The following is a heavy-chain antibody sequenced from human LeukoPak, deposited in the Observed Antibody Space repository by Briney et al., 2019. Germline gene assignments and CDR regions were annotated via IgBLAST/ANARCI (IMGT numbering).Heavy chain of an antibody. V-gene: IGHV3-7*05. CDR2: INQDGSEK. D-gene: IGHD4-11*01. Sequence: PGGSLRLSCVASGFTFSTYWMSWVRQAPGKGLEWVANINQDGSEKYYVDSVRGRFAISRDSATNSLYLQMDTLRAEDTAVYYCARDDYSYWENWGQGTLVTVSS. J-gene: IGHJ4*02. CDR1: GFTFSTYW. CDR3: ARDDYSYWEN.